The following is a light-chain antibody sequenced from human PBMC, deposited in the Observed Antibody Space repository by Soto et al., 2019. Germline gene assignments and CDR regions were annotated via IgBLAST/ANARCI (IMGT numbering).Light chain of an antibody. CDR2: DAS. CDR3: QLRNNWPPTWT. J-gene: IGKJ1*01. Sequence: EIVVTQSPATLSVSPGERATLSCRASQSIGNHLAWYQQKPGQAPRLLIYDASNRATGIPARFSGSGSGTDFTLTISSLEPEDFAVYYCQLRNNWPPTWTFGQGTKVESK. V-gene: IGKV3-11*01. CDR1: QSIGNH.